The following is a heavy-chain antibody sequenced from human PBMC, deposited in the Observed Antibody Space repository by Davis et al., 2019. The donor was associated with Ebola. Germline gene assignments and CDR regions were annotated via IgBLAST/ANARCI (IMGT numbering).Heavy chain of an antibody. CDR2: IYYSGST. CDR1: GSSFRGYY. Sequence: SETLSLTCAVYGSSFRGYYWGWIRHPPGKGLEWIGSIYYSGSTYYNPSLKSRVTISVDTSKNQFSLKLSSVTAADTAVYYCARHRVYCGGDCYPHYFDYWGQGTLVTVSS. J-gene: IGHJ4*02. CDR3: ARHRVYCGGDCYPHYFDY. D-gene: IGHD2-21*02. V-gene: IGHV4-38-2*01.